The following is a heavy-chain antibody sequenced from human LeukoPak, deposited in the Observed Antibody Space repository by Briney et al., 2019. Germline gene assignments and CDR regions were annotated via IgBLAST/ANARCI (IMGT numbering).Heavy chain of an antibody. J-gene: IGHJ4*02. CDR1: GFTFSSYG. V-gene: IGHV3-30*02. CDR3: AKARSYDSSGYYGY. Sequence: GGSLRLSCAASGFTFSSYGMHWVRQAPGKGLEWVAFIRYDGSNKYYADSVKGRFTISRDNSKNTLYLQMNSLRAEDTAVYYCAKARSYDSSGYYGYWGQGTLVTVSS. CDR2: IRYDGSNK. D-gene: IGHD3-22*01.